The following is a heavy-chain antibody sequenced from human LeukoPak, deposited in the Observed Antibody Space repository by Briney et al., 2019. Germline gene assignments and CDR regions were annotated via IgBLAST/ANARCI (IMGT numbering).Heavy chain of an antibody. CDR2: INHSGST. CDR1: GGSFSGYY. J-gene: IGHJ4*02. D-gene: IGHD3-22*01. CDR3: ARNYYDGSGYYN. Sequence: SETLSLTCAVYGGSFSGYYWSWIRQPPGKGLEWIGEINHSGSTNYNPSLKSRVTISVDTSKNQFSLKLSSVTAADTAVYYCARNYYDGSGYYNWGQGTLVTVSS. V-gene: IGHV4-34*01.